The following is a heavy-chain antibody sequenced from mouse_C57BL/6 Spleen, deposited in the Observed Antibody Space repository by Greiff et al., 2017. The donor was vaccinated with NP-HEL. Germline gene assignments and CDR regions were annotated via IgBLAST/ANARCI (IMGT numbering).Heavy chain of an antibody. J-gene: IGHJ3*01. D-gene: IGHD1-1*01. CDR3: AREREGLLGY. Sequence: EVKLVESEGGLVQPGSSMKLSCTASGFTFSDYYMAWVRQVPEKGLEWVANINYDGSSTYYLDSLKSRFILSRDNAKNILYLQMSSLKSEDTATYYCAREREGLLGYWGQGTLVTVSA. CDR1: GFTFSDYY. V-gene: IGHV5-16*01. CDR2: INYDGSST.